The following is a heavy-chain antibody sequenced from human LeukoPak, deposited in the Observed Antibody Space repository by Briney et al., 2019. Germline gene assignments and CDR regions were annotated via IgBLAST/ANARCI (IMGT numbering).Heavy chain of an antibody. V-gene: IGHV3-30*02. CDR1: GFTFISYG. CDR2: IRYDGSNK. Sequence: GGSLRLSCAASGFTFISYGMHWVRQAPGKGLEWVAFIRYDGSNKYYADSVKGRFTISRDNSKNTLYLQMNSLRAEDTAVYYCAKDTAPGSIVGATEYFDYWGQGTLVTVSS. J-gene: IGHJ4*02. CDR3: AKDTAPGSIVGATEYFDY. D-gene: IGHD1-26*01.